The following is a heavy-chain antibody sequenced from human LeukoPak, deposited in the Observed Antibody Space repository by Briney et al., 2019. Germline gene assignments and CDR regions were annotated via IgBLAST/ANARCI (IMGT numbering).Heavy chain of an antibody. CDR2: IYHTGST. CDR3: ARNLGI. V-gene: IGHV4-4*02. Sequence: SETLSLTCAVSGGSISSNNWWSWIRQPPGRGLEWIGEIYHTGSTHYNPSLKSRVTISADTSKNQASLKLNSVIATDTAEYYCARNLGIWGQGILVTVSS. CDR1: GGSISSNNW. J-gene: IGHJ4*02.